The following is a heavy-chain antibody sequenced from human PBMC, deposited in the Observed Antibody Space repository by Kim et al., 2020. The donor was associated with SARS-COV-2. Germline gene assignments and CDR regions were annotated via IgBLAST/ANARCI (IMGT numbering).Heavy chain of an antibody. CDR3: ARARVGSFGVFTHFDY. J-gene: IGHJ4*02. CDR2: IYYSGST. V-gene: IGHV4-59*13. D-gene: IGHD3-3*01. CDR1: GGSISSYY. Sequence: SETLSLTCTVSGGSISSYYWSWIRQPPGKGLEWIGYIYYSGSTNYNPSLKSRVTISVDTSKNQFSLKLSSVNAADTAVDYCARARVGSFGVFTHFDYWGQGTLVTVSS.